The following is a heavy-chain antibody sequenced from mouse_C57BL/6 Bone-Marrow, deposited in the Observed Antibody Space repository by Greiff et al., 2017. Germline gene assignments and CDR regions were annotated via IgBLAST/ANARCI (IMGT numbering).Heavy chain of an antibody. D-gene: IGHD2-2*01. CDR3: AGIPYLLWLGRSDY. J-gene: IGHJ2*01. Sequence: QVQLQQSGPELVKPGASVKISCKASGYSFTSYYIHWVKQRPGQGLEWIGWIYPGSGNTKYNEKFKGKDTLTADTSSSTAYMQLSSLTSEDSAVYYCAGIPYLLWLGRSDYWGQGTTLTVSS. CDR1: GYSFTSYY. CDR2: IYPGSGNT. V-gene: IGHV1-66*01.